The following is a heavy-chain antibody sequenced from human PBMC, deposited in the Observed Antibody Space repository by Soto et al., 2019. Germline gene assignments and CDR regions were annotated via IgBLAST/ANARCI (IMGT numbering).Heavy chain of an antibody. Sequence: GGSLRLSCAASGFTFSSYAMSWVRQAPGKGLEWVSAISGSGGSTHYADSVKGRFTISRDNAKNSLYLQMNSLRAEDTAVYYCARGVDVYYYYYGMDVWGQGTTVTVSS. D-gene: IGHD3-3*01. J-gene: IGHJ6*02. CDR3: ARGVDVYYYYYGMDV. CDR2: ISGSGGST. CDR1: GFTFSSYA. V-gene: IGHV3-23*01.